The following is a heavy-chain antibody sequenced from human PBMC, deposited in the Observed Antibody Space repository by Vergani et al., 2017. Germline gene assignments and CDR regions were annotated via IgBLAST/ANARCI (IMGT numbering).Heavy chain of an antibody. CDR2: ISSSSSYI. CDR1: GFTFSSYS. CDR3: ARLVAALGFDY. V-gene: IGHV3-21*01. D-gene: IGHD2-15*01. Sequence: EVQLVESGGGLVKPGGSLRLSCAASGFTFSSYSMNWVRQAPGKGLEVVSSISSSSSYIYYADSVKGRFTISRDNAKNSLYLQMNSLRAEDTAVYYCARLVAALGFDYWGQGTLVTVSS. J-gene: IGHJ4*02.